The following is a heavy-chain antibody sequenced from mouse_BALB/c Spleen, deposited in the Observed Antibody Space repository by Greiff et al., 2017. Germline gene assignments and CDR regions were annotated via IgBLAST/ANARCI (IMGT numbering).Heavy chain of an antibody. CDR3: ARWWLLRGWYFDV. Sequence: EVKLVESGPGLVKPSQSLSLTCTVTGYSITSDYAWNWIRQFPGNKLEWMGYISYSGSTSYNPSLKSRISITRDTSKNQFFLQLNSVTTEDTATYYCARWWLLRGWYFDVWGAGTTVTVSS. J-gene: IGHJ1*01. V-gene: IGHV3-2*02. CDR1: GYSITSDYA. CDR2: ISYSGST. D-gene: IGHD2-3*01.